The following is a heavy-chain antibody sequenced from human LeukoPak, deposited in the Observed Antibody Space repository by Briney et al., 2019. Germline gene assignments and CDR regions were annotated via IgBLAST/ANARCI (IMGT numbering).Heavy chain of an antibody. Sequence: SVKLSCKASGGTFSSYAISWVRQAPGQGLEWMGGIIPIFGTANYAQKFQGRVTITADESTSTAYMELSSLRSEDTAVYYCAREHLTSRQLDYWGQRTLVTVSS. CDR3: AREHLTSRQLDY. V-gene: IGHV1-69*01. CDR2: IIPIFGTA. D-gene: IGHD2-21*02. J-gene: IGHJ4*02. CDR1: GGTFSSYA.